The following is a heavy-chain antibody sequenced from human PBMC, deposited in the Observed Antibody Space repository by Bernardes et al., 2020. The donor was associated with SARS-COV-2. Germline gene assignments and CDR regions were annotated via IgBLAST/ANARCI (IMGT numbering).Heavy chain of an antibody. Sequence: GGSLRLSCAASGFTFSSYGMHWVRQAPGKGLEWVAVISYDGSNKYYADSVKGRFTISRDNSKNTLYLQMNSLRAEDTAVYYCARGGYSYGKREAFDYWGQGTLVTVSS. V-gene: IGHV3-30*03. CDR2: ISYDGSNK. D-gene: IGHD5-18*01. J-gene: IGHJ4*02. CDR3: ARGGYSYGKREAFDY. CDR1: GFTFSSYG.